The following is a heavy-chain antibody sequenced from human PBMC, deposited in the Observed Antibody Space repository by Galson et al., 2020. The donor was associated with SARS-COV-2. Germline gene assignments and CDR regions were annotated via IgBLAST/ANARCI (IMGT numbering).Heavy chain of an antibody. CDR3: ALLLSGSYQSGSLWYFDY. D-gene: IGHD3-10*01. CDR1: GGTFSSYA. J-gene: IGHJ4*02. CDR2: IIPIFGTA. V-gene: IGHV1-69*13. Sequence: SVKVSCKASGGTFSSYAISWVRQALGQGLEWMGGIIPIFGTANYAQNFQGRVTITADESTSTAYMELSSLRSEDTAVYYCALLLSGSYQSGSLWYFDYWGQGTLVTVSS.